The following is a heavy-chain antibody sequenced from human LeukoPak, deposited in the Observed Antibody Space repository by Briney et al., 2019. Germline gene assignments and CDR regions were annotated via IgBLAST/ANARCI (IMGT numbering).Heavy chain of an antibody. Sequence: GGSLRLSCAASGFTFSSYTMHWVRQAPGKGLEYVSAISSNGGNTYYANSVKGRFTISRDNSKNTLYLQMNSLRAEDTAVYYCAKGRSYDSSGYYEPCDYWGQGSLVTVSS. D-gene: IGHD3-22*01. V-gene: IGHV3-64*01. CDR1: GFTFSSYT. CDR3: AKGRSYDSSGYYEPCDY. J-gene: IGHJ4*02. CDR2: ISSNGGNT.